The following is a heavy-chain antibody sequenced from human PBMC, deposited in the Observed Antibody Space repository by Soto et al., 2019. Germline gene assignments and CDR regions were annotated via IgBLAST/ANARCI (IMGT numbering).Heavy chain of an antibody. CDR2: IIPLFGTT. V-gene: IGHV1-69*01. CDR1: GDTFKNCV. Sequence: QVQVVQSGVEVRRPGSSVKVSCKASGDTFKNCVISWVRQAPGQGLEWMGGIIPLFGTTDFAQRFQGRLIITTDESTNTAYMELSRLRSEDTATYYCAAELGFGKLSVVWGQGTTVIVSS. D-gene: IGHD3-10*01. CDR3: AAELGFGKLSVV. J-gene: IGHJ6*02.